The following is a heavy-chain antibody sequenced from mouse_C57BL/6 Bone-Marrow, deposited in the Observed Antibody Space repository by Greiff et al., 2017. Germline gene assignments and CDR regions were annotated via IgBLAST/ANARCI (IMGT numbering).Heavy chain of an antibody. CDR2: IHPNSGST. Sequence: QVHVKQPGAELVKPGASVKLSCKASGYTFTSYWMHWVKQRPGQGLEWIGMIHPNSGSTNYNAKFKSKATLTVDKSSSTAYMQLSSLTSEDSAVYYCARWGYYGDYWGQGTTLTVSS. V-gene: IGHV1-64*01. CDR3: ARWGYYGDY. D-gene: IGHD1-1*01. CDR1: GYTFTSYW. J-gene: IGHJ2*01.